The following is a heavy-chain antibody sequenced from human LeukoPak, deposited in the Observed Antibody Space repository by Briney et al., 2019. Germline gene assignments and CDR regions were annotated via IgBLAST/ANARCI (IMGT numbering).Heavy chain of an antibody. CDR2: IKLDGSEK. V-gene: IGHV3-7*01. Sequence: GGSLRLSCAASGFTFTSYWMTWVRQAPGKGLEWVAFIKLDGSEKYYVDSVKGRFTVSRDNAKESLYLQMNILRVEDTAVYYCARNAPLDYWGQGTLVTVSS. D-gene: IGHD2-2*01. CDR3: ARNAPLDY. CDR1: GFTFTSYW. J-gene: IGHJ4*02.